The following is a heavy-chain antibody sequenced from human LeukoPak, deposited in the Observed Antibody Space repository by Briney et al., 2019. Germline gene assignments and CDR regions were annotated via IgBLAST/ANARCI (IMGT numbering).Heavy chain of an antibody. CDR3: AXXXSXIXGYYPEYFRH. CDR2: IKSDGST. Sequence: GGSLRLSCAASGFTFSTYWMHWVRQAPGKGLVWVSRIKSDGSTNYADSVKGRFTISRDNANNTLSLQMNSLRPEDTGVYYCAXXXSXIXGYYPEYFRHWGQGTLVTVSS. CDR1: GFTFSTYW. D-gene: IGHD3-22*01. V-gene: IGHV3-74*01. J-gene: IGHJ1*01.